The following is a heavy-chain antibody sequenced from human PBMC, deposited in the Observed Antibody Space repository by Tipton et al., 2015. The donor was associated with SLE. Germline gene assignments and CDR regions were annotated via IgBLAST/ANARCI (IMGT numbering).Heavy chain of an antibody. CDR2: IYYSGST. CDR3: ARVSGYDSSYFDY. CDR1: GGSISSSSYY. Sequence: TLSLTCTVSGGSISSSSYYWGWIRQPPGKGLEWIGSIYYSGSTYYNPSLKSRVTISVDTSKNQFSLKLSSVTAADTAVYYCARVSGYDSSYFDYWGQGTLVTVS. J-gene: IGHJ4*02. V-gene: IGHV4-39*07. D-gene: IGHD3-22*01.